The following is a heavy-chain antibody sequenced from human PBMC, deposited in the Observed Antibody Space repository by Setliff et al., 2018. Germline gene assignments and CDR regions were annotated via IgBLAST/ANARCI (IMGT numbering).Heavy chain of an antibody. Sequence: GGSLRLSCAASGFTFSSYWMHWVRQAPGKGLVWVSRINSDGSSTSYADSVKGRFTISRDNAKNTLYLQMNSLRAEDTAVYYCARGGSPTQTYNWFDPWGQGTLVTVSS. CDR3: ARGGSPTQTYNWFDP. V-gene: IGHV3-74*01. J-gene: IGHJ5*02. CDR2: INSDGSST. CDR1: GFTFSSYW. D-gene: IGHD1-26*01.